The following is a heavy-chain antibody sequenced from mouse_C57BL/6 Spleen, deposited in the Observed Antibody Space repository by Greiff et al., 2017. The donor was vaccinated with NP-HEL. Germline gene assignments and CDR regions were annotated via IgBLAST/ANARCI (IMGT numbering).Heavy chain of an antibody. D-gene: IGHD1-1*01. CDR1: GYTFTDYE. V-gene: IGHV1-15*01. CDR2: IDPETGGT. Sequence: QVQLQQSGAELVRPGASVTLSCKASGYTFTDYEMHWVKQTPVHGLEWIGAIDPETGGTAYNQKFKGKAILTADKSSSTAYMELRSLTSEDSAVYYCTRMGSNLWFAYWGQGTLVTVSA. CDR3: TRMGSNLWFAY. J-gene: IGHJ3*01.